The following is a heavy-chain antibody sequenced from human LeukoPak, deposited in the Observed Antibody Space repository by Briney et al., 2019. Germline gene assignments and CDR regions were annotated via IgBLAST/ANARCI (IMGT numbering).Heavy chain of an antibody. CDR1: GFIFSSYA. J-gene: IGHJ3*01. V-gene: IGHV3-23*01. CDR2: ISGTGGIT. Sequence: GGSLRLSCAGSGFIFSSYAMSWVRQAPGKGLEWVSGISGTGGITYYADSVKGRFTISRDNSKNTMYLQMNSLRAEDTALYYCAKDDRSSSPNHDAFNVWGQGTMVTVSS. D-gene: IGHD6-13*01. CDR3: AKDDRSSSPNHDAFNV.